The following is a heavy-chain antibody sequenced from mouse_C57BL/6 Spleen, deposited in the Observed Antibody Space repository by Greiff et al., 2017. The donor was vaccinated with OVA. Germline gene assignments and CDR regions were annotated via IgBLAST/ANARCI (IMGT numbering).Heavy chain of an antibody. J-gene: IGHJ4*01. D-gene: IGHD4-1*01. V-gene: IGHV3-6*01. Sequence: VQLKESGPGLVKPSQSLSLTCSVTGYSITSGYYWNWIRQFPGNKLEWMGYISYDGSNNYNPSLKNRISITRDTSKNQFFLKLNSVTTEDTATYYCAREELGYAMDYWGQGTSVTVSS. CDR2: ISYDGSN. CDR1: GYSITSGYY. CDR3: AREELGYAMDY.